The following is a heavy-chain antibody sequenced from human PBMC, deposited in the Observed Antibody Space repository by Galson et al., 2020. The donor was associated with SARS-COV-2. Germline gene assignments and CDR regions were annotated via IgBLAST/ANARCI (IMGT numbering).Heavy chain of an antibody. V-gene: IGHV6-1*01. D-gene: IGHD6-13*01. Sequence: SQTLSLTCAISGDSVSSNSAAWNWIRQSPSRGLEWLGRTYYRSKWYNDYAVSVKSRITINPDTSKNQFSLQLNSVTPEDTAVYYCARSFLSGYSSSWPFDYWGQGTLVTVSS. J-gene: IGHJ4*02. CDR3: ARSFLSGYSSSWPFDY. CDR1: GDSVSSNSAA. CDR2: TYYRSKWYN.